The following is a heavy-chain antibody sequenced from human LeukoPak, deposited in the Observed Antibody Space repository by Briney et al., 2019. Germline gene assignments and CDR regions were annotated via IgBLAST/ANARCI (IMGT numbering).Heavy chain of an antibody. CDR2: INTQGTYT. CDR3: ASDGLPGDYYYYGMDV. J-gene: IGHJ6*02. Sequence: PGGSLRLSCAVSGITFSIYWMHSVRQDPGGGLLWVSRINTQGTYTNYADSVKGRFTISRDNAKNTLYLQMSSLRAEDTAVYYCASDGLPGDYYYYGMDVWGQGTTVTVSS. D-gene: IGHD3-10*01. V-gene: IGHV3-74*01. CDR1: GITFSIYW.